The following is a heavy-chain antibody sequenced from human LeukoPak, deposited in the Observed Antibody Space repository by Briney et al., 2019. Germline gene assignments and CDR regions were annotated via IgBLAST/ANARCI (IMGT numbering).Heavy chain of an antibody. CDR3: AILHYGPRRSFYNWFDP. CDR2: INHSGST. V-gene: IGHV4-34*01. D-gene: IGHD3-10*01. J-gene: IGHJ5*02. CDR1: GGSFSGYY. Sequence: KPSETLSLTCAVYGGSFSGYYWSWIRQPPGKGLEWIGEINHSGSTNYNPSLKSRVTISVDTSKNQFSLKLSSVTAADTAVYYCAILHYGPRRSFYNWFDPWGQGTLVTVSS.